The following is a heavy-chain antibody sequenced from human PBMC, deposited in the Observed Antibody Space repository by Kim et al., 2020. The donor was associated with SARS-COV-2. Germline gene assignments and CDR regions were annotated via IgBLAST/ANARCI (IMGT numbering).Heavy chain of an antibody. D-gene: IGHD3-10*01. J-gene: IGHJ3*02. Sequence: QKFQGRVTITRETSASTAYMELSSLRSEDTAVYYCARDKWFRELFALDIWGQGTMVTVSS. CDR3: ARDKWFRELFALDI. V-gene: IGHV1-3*01.